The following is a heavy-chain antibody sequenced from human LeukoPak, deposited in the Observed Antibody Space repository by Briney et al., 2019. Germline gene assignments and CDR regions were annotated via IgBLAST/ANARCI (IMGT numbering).Heavy chain of an antibody. CDR2: FDPEDGET. D-gene: IGHD6-13*01. V-gene: IGHV1-24*01. J-gene: IGHJ5*02. Sequence: ASVKVSCKVSGYTLTELSMHWVRQAPGKGLEWMGGFDPEDGETIYAQKFQGRVTMTEDTSTDTAYMEPSSLRSEDTAVYYCATAVAAAGTPNWFDPWGQGTLVTVSS. CDR1: GYTLTELS. CDR3: ATAVAAAGTPNWFDP.